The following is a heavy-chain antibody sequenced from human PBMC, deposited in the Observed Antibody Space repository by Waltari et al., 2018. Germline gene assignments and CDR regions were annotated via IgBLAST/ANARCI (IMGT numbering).Heavy chain of an antibody. CDR2: INAGNGNT. CDR3: ARAVWFRGWGFDY. Sequence: QVQLVQSGAEVKKPGASVKVSCKASGYTFTSYAMHWVRQAPGQRLEGMGWINAGNGNTKYSQKFQGRVTITRDTSASTAYMELSSLRSEDTAVYYCARAVWFRGWGFDYWGQGTLVTVSS. V-gene: IGHV1-3*01. CDR1: GYTFTSYA. J-gene: IGHJ4*02. D-gene: IGHD3-10*01.